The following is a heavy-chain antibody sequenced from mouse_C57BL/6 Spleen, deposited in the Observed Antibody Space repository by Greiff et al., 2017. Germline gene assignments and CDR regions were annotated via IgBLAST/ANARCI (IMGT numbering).Heavy chain of an antibody. CDR1: GYTFTSYG. CDR3: ASPYDYDGDYYAMDY. V-gene: IGHV1-81*01. D-gene: IGHD2-4*01. CDR2: IYPRSGNT. J-gene: IGHJ4*01. Sequence: VQLQQSGAELARPGASVKLSCKASGYTFTSYGISWVKQRTGQGLEWIGEIYPRSGNTYYNEKFKGKATLTADKSSSTAYMELRSLTSEDSAVYFCASPYDYDGDYYAMDYWGQGTSVTVSS.